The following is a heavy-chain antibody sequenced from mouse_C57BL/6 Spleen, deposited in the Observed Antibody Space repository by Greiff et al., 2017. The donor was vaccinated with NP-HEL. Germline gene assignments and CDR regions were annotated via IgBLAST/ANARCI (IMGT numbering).Heavy chain of an antibody. CDR2: INPSNGGT. V-gene: IGHV1-53*01. CDR1: GYTFTSYW. CDR3: ARDSDYDGYYPYYFDY. Sequence: QVQLQQPGTELVKPGASVKLSCKASGYTFTSYWMHWVKQRPGQGLEWIGNINPSNGGTNYNEKFKSKATLTVDKSSSTAYMQLSSLTSEDSAVYYCARDSDYDGYYPYYFDYWGQGTTLTVSS. J-gene: IGHJ2*01. D-gene: IGHD2-3*01.